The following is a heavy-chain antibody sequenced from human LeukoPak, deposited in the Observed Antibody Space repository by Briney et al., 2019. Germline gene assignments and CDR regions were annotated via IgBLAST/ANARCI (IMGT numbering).Heavy chain of an antibody. J-gene: IGHJ4*02. Sequence: SETLSLTCTVSDASISSYYWSWIRQPPGKGLEWIGYIYYTGSTDYNPSLKSRVAISVDTSKNQFSLKLSSVTAADTAVYYCARGSKAAPGTFDYWGQGTLVTVSS. V-gene: IGHV4-59*01. D-gene: IGHD6-13*01. CDR1: DASISSYY. CDR3: ARGSKAAPGTFDY. CDR2: IYYTGST.